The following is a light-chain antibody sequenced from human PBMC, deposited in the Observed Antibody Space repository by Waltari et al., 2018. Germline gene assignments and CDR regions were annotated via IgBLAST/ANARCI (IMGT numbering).Light chain of an antibody. CDR3: QQRSNWPGT. CDR2: DAS. CDR1: QSVSSY. J-gene: IGKJ2*01. Sequence: EIVLKQSPATLSLSPGERATLSCRASQSVSSYLAWYQQKPGQAPRLITYDASNRATGIPARFSGSGSGTDFTLTISSLEPEDFAVYYCQQRSNWPGTFGQGTKLEIK. V-gene: IGKV3-11*01.